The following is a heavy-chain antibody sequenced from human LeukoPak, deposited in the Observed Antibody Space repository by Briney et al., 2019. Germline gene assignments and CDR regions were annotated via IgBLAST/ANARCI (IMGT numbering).Heavy chain of an antibody. CDR3: ARVGWVNVDTAMMFDY. J-gene: IGHJ4*02. CDR1: GFTFSDYY. Sequence: GGSLRLSCADSGFTFSDYYMSWIRQAPGKGLEWVSYISSSSSYTNYADSVKGRFTISRDNAKNSLYLQMNSLRAEDTAVYYCARVGWVNVDTAMMFDYWGQGTLVTVSS. CDR2: ISSSSSYT. V-gene: IGHV3-11*06. D-gene: IGHD5-18*01.